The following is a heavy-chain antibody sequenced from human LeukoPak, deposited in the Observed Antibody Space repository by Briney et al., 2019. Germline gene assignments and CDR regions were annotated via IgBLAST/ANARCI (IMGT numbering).Heavy chain of an antibody. V-gene: IGHV4-39*01. Sequence: PSETLSLTCSVSGDSIVATSYYWAWIRQPPGQGLEWIGSIYYSGNTNYDPSLQSRVTISVDTSKNQFSLSLSSVTAADTAVYYCARQIRYTYDPNWFHPWGQGTLVTVSS. D-gene: IGHD5-12*01. J-gene: IGHJ5*02. CDR2: IYYSGNT. CDR3: ARQIRYTYDPNWFHP. CDR1: GDSIVATSYY.